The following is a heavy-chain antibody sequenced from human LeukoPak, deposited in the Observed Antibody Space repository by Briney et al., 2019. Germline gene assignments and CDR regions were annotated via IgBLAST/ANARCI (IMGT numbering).Heavy chain of an antibody. Sequence: GGSLRLSCAASGFTFSSYGMHWVRQAPGKGLEWVAFIRYDGSNKYYADSVKGRFTISRDNSKNTLYLQMNSLRAEDTAVYCCASVHSSGYYYWGQGTLVTVSS. CDR3: ASVHSSGYYY. CDR2: IRYDGSNK. D-gene: IGHD3-22*01. CDR1: GFTFSSYG. J-gene: IGHJ4*02. V-gene: IGHV3-30*02.